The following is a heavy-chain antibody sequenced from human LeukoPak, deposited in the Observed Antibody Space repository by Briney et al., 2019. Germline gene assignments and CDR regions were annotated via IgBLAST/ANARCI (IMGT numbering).Heavy chain of an antibody. Sequence: GASVKVSCKASGGTFISYAISWVRQAPGQGLEWMGGIIPIFGTANYAQKFQGRVTITADESTSTAYMELSSLRSEDTAVYYCATQRAYCGGDCSTPSGMDVWGQGTTVTVSS. CDR1: GGTFISYA. J-gene: IGHJ6*02. V-gene: IGHV1-69*13. D-gene: IGHD2-21*02. CDR3: ATQRAYCGGDCSTPSGMDV. CDR2: IIPIFGTA.